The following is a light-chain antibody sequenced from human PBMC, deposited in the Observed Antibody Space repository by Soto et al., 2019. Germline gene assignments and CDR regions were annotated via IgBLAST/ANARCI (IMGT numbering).Light chain of an antibody. V-gene: IGKV1-39*01. CDR3: QQSYSSPFT. CDR2: AAS. J-gene: IGKJ3*01. Sequence: DIQMTQSPASLSASVGDRVTITRRASQSISSYLNWYQQKPGKAPNLLIYAASSLQSGVPSKFSGSGSGTDFTLTISSLQPADFATYYCQQSYSSPFTFGPGTKVDIK. CDR1: QSISSY.